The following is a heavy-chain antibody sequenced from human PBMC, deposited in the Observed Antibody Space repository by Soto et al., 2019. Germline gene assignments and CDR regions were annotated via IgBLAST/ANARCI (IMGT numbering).Heavy chain of an antibody. J-gene: IGHJ3*01. V-gene: IGHV3-23*01. Sequence: PGGSLRLSCEMSGGIFSTYGMSCVRQAPGKGLECVASISAIGDITYHSDSVKGRFSISRDNPKRSLYLQMDSLRAEDTAIYYCATIGPCSPRWDFWGQGTVVTV. D-gene: IGHD2-15*01. CDR2: ISAIGDIT. CDR3: ATIGPCSPRWDF. CDR1: GGIFSTYG.